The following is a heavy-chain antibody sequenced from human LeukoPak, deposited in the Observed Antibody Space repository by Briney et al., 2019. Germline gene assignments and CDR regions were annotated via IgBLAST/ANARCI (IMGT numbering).Heavy chain of an antibody. Sequence: QAGGSLRLSCAASGFTFSSYWMHWVRQAPGKGLVWVSRINSDGSTTTYADSVKGRFTISRDNAKNTLYVQMNSPRTEDTAVYYCVSFGSGRPYWGQGTLVTVSS. CDR3: VSFGSGRPY. V-gene: IGHV3-74*01. D-gene: IGHD3-10*01. CDR1: GFTFSSYW. J-gene: IGHJ4*02. CDR2: INSDGSTT.